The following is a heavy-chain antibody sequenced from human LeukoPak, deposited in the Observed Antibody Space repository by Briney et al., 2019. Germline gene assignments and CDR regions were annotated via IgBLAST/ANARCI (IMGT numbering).Heavy chain of an antibody. CDR2: INPRGGST. J-gene: IGHJ4*02. V-gene: IGHV1-46*01. D-gene: IGHD3-3*01. CDR1: GYTFTSHF. Sequence: GASVKVSCKASGYTFTSHFMHWVRQAPGQGLEWMGIINPRGGSTSYTQKFQGRVTMTRDTSTSTVYMELSSLRSEDTAVYYCARDGRDAYYDFRSGYYTDYFDYWGQGILVTVSS. CDR3: ARDGRDAYYDFRSGYYTDYFDY.